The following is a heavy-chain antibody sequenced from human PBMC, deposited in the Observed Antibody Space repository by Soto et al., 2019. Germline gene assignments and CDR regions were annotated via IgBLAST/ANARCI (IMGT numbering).Heavy chain of an antibody. D-gene: IGHD7-27*01. CDR2: INPNSGGT. CDR1: GYTFTGYY. Sequence: ASVKVSCKASGYTFTGYYMHWVRQAPGQGLEWMGWINPNSGGTNYAQKFQGWVTMTRDTSFSTAYMELSRLRSDDAAVYYCARVGELGVEGAFDIWGQGTMVTVSS. J-gene: IGHJ3*02. V-gene: IGHV1-2*04. CDR3: ARVGELGVEGAFDI.